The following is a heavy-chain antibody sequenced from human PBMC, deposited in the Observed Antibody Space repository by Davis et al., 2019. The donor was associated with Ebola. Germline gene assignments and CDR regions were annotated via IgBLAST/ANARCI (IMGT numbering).Heavy chain of an antibody. CDR1: GYSFTSYW. CDR2: IDPSDSYT. D-gene: IGHD3-16*02. J-gene: IGHJ3*02. Sequence: GESLKISCKGSGYSFTSYWISWVRQMPGKGLEWMGRIDPSDSYTNYSPSFQGHVTISADKSISTAYLQWSSLKASDTAMYYCARHEVYDYVWGSYRLLKGGAFDIWGQGTMVTVSS. V-gene: IGHV5-10-1*01. CDR3: ARHEVYDYVWGSYRLLKGGAFDI.